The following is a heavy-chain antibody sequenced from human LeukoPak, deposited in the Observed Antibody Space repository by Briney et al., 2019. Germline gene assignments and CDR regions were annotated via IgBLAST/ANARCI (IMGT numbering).Heavy chain of an antibody. D-gene: IGHD6-13*01. J-gene: IGHJ3*02. V-gene: IGHV4-59*08. CDR3: ARHVRPRSIAAARAGAFDI. CDR1: GGSISSYY. Sequence: PSETLSLACTVSGGSISSYYWSWIRQPPGKGLEWIGYIYYSGSTNYNPSLKSRVTISVDTSKNQFSLKLSSVTAAGTAVYYCARHVRPRSIAAARAGAFDIWGQGTMVTVSS. CDR2: IYYSGST.